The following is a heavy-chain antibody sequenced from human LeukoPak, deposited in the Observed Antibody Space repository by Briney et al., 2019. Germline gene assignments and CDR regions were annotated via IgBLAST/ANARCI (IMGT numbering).Heavy chain of an antibody. Sequence: SETLSLTCTVSGGSISGYYWSWFRQPPGKGLEWFGWIHSSGSTEDNPSLKSRVTISVDTSKNQISLKLYSVTAADTAVYYCVREGYDSSGYYLDSWGQGTLVTVSS. D-gene: IGHD3-22*01. J-gene: IGHJ4*01. V-gene: IGHV4-59*01. CDR1: GGSISGYY. CDR3: VREGYDSSGYYLDS. CDR2: IHSSGST.